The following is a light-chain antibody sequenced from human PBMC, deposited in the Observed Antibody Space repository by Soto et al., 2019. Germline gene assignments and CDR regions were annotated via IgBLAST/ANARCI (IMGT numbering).Light chain of an antibody. Sequence: QSALTQPRSVSGSPGQSVTISCTGTSSDVGGYNYVSWYQQHPGKAPKLMIYVVSKRPSGVPDRFSGSKSGNTASLTISGLQAEDEADYYCCSYAGTYTLLFGGGTKLTVL. V-gene: IGLV2-11*01. CDR1: SSDVGGYNY. J-gene: IGLJ2*01. CDR3: CSYAGTYTLL. CDR2: VVS.